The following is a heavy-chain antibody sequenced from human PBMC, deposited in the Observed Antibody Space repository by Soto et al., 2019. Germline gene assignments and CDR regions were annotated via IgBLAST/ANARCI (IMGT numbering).Heavy chain of an antibody. CDR3: ARASPYSSGWDNWFDP. CDR2: IYYSGST. CDR1: GGTLSSYY. D-gene: IGHD6-19*01. V-gene: IGHV4-59*01. Sequence: PSETLSLTCTVSGGTLSSYYWSWIRPHPGKGLEWIGYIYYSGSTNYNPSLKSRVTISVDTSKNQFSLKLSSVTAADTAVYYCARASPYSSGWDNWFDPWGQGTLVTVSS. J-gene: IGHJ5*02.